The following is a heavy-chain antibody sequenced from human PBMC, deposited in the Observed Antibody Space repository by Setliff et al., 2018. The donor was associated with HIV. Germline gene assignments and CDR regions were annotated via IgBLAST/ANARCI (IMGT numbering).Heavy chain of an antibody. D-gene: IGHD6-13*01. J-gene: IGHJ4*02. Sequence: SETLSLTCAVYGGSFSGYYWSWIRQPPGKGLEWIGEINHSGSTFYSPSLKSRVTISVDTSKNQFSLKLSTVTAADTAIYYCARGSPSSSWYGEYAYWGQGTLVTVSS. V-gene: IGHV4-34*01. CDR2: INHSGST. CDR1: GGSFSGYY. CDR3: ARGSPSSSWYGEYAY.